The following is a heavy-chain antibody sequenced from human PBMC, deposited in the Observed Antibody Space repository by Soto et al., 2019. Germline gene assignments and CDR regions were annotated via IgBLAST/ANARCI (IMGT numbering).Heavy chain of an antibody. CDR1: GFTFNNYA. J-gene: IGHJ6*02. V-gene: IGHV3-23*01. CDR3: AKDLLTTDYYYYYGMDV. D-gene: IGHD4-17*01. CDR2: ISGSGGST. Sequence: GGSLRLSCAASGFTFNNYAMSWVRQAPGKGLEWVSAISGSGGSTYYADSVKGRFTISRDNSKNTLYLQMNSLRAENTAVYYCAKDLLTTDYYYYYGMDVWGQGTTVTVSS.